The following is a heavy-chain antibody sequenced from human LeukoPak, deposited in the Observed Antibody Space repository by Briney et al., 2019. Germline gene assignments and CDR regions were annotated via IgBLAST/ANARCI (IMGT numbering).Heavy chain of an antibody. CDR1: GGSLSGPY. V-gene: IGHV4-59*08. Sequence: SETLSLTCTVSGGSLSGPYWSWIRQPPGKGLEWIAYVYYSGDTNYNPSLKSRAAISLDTSKNQFSLTVTSVTAADTAIYYCARHTYARPFDFWGQGTLVTVSS. D-gene: IGHD6-6*01. CDR3: ARHTYARPFDF. CDR2: VYYSGDT. J-gene: IGHJ4*02.